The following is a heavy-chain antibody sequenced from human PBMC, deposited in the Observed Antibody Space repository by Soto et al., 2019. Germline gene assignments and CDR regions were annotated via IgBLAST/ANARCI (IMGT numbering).Heavy chain of an antibody. D-gene: IGHD1-26*01. J-gene: IGHJ4*02. CDR2: ISGSGGST. CDR1: GFTFSSYA. Sequence: EVQLSESGGGLVQPGGSLRLSCVASGFTFSSYAMRWVRQAPVKGLEWVSAISGSGGSTYYADSVKGRFTISRDNSKNTLYLQMNSLRAEDTAVYYCARRGSGSYYDYWGQGTLVTVSS. V-gene: IGHV3-23*01. CDR3: ARRGSGSYYDY.